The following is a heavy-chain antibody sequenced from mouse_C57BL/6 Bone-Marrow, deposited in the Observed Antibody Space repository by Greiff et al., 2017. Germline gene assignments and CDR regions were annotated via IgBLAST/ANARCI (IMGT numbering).Heavy chain of an antibody. CDR1: GYTFTSYW. Sequence: QVQLQQPGAELVKPGASVKVSCKASGYTFTSYWMHWVKQRPGQGLEWIGRIHPSDSDTNYNQKFKGKATLTVDKSSSAAYMLLSSLTSEDSAVYYCAMEFMTTVVADYWGQGTTLTVSS. V-gene: IGHV1-74*01. CDR2: IHPSDSDT. D-gene: IGHD1-1*01. J-gene: IGHJ2*01. CDR3: AMEFMTTVVADY.